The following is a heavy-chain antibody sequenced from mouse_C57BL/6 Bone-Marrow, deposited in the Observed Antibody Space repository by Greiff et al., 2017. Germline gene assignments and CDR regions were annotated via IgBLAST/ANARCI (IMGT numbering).Heavy chain of an antibody. CDR1: GYSFTGYF. Sequence: VQLKESGPELVKPGDSVKISCKASGYSFTGYFMNWVMQSHGKSLEWIGRINPYNGDTFYNQKFKGKATLTVDKSSSTAHMELRILTSEDSAVYYCARSGDYYDWYFDVWGTGTTVTVSS. J-gene: IGHJ1*03. D-gene: IGHD1-1*01. V-gene: IGHV1-20*01. CDR3: ARSGDYYDWYFDV. CDR2: INPYNGDT.